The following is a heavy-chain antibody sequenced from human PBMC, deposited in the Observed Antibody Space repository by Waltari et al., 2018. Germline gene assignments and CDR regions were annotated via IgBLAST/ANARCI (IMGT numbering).Heavy chain of an antibody. CDR3: ARDRGRGLYLDS. CDR1: GASITSSYW. V-gene: IGHV4-4*02. J-gene: IGHJ4*02. CDR2: VHGSGTT. D-gene: IGHD2-15*01. Sequence: QESGPGLVKPWGTLSLTCAVSGASITSSYWWSWVRQSPGKGLEWIGQVHGSGTTNYNPSLASRVIMSRDTSTNQFYLKVTSAAAADTAAYHCARDRGRGLYLDSSGQGTLFTVS.